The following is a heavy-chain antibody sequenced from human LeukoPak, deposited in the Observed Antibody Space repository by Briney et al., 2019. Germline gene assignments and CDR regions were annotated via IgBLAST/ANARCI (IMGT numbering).Heavy chain of an antibody. D-gene: IGHD1-26*01. V-gene: IGHV3-23*01. CDR3: AKGRTLVGGSTRSYDH. CDR1: GFTFSSYS. CDR2: ISGNGGDT. J-gene: IGHJ4*02. Sequence: PGGTLTLSCAASGFTFSSYSMSWVRQASGKGLEWVSVISGNGGDTFYAYSVKGRFTISRDNSKDMLYLQTNSLRVEDTGVYYCAKGRTLVGGSTRSYDHWGEGTLVTVSS.